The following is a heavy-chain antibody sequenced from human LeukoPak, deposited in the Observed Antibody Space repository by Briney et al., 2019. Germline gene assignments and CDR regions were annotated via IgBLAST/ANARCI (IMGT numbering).Heavy chain of an antibody. Sequence: SETLSLTCAVYGGSFSSYYWSWIRQPPGKGLEWVGEINHSGSTNYNPSLKSRVTISVDTSKNQFSLKLSSVTAADTAVYYCARVPYYYDSSGYYYNAFDIGGQGTMVTVSS. CDR3: ARVPYYYDSSGYYYNAFDI. J-gene: IGHJ3*02. V-gene: IGHV4-34*01. D-gene: IGHD3-22*01. CDR1: GGSFSSYY. CDR2: INHSGST.